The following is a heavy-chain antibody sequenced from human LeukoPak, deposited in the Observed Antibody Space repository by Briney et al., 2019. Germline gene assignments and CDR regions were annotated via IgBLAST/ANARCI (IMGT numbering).Heavy chain of an antibody. CDR3: ARDPLFGLGSYYDY. J-gene: IGHJ4*02. CDR2: ISSSSSYI. V-gene: IGHV3-21*01. Sequence: PGGSLRLSCAASGFTFSSYSMNWVRQAPGKGLVWVSSISSSSSYIYYADSVKGRFTISRDNAKNSLYLQMNSLRAEDTAVYYCARDPLFGLGSYYDYWGQGTLVTVSS. D-gene: IGHD3-10*01. CDR1: GFTFSSYS.